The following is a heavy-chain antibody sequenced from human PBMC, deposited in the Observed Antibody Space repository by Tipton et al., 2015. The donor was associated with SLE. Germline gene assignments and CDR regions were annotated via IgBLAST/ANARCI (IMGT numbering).Heavy chain of an antibody. J-gene: IGHJ3*02. V-gene: IGHV4-61*02. Sequence: LRLSCTVSGGSISSGSYYWSWIRQPAGKGLEWIGRIYTSGSTNYNPSLKSRVTISVDTSKNQFSLKLSSVTAADTAMYYCARDIGGRGGDCYAFDIWGQGTMVTVSS. D-gene: IGHD2-21*01. CDR3: ARDIGGRGGDCYAFDI. CDR1: GGSISSGSYY. CDR2: IYTSGST.